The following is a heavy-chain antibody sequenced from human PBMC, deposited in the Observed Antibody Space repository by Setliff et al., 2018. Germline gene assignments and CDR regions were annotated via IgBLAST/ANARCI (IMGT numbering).Heavy chain of an antibody. CDR1: GFTFSSYE. D-gene: IGHD3-3*01. V-gene: IGHV3-21*01. Sequence: PGGSLRLSCAASGFTFSSYEMNWVRRAPGKGLEWVASISGSSSDIYYADSVKGRFSISRDNAKNSLYLQMNSLRAEDTALFYCARAVTIFGVVTPIYFYYMDVWGKGTTVTVSS. CDR2: ISGSSSDI. CDR3: ARAVTIFGVVTPIYFYYMDV. J-gene: IGHJ6*03.